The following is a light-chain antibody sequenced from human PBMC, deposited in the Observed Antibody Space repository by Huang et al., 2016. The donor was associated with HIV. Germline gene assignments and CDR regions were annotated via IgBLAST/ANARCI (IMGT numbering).Light chain of an antibody. CDR3: QQANMYPRS. V-gene: IGKV1-12*01. J-gene: IGKJ5*01. CDR1: HDISSW. CDR2: WTS. Sequence: IQLTQSPSSVSASEGDTVRITCRASHDISSWVAWYQQKPREAPTLLIHWTSILQSGVTSRCNGSGSGTDFFLTINSLRPDDFATYDCQQANMYPRSFGQGTRLDIK.